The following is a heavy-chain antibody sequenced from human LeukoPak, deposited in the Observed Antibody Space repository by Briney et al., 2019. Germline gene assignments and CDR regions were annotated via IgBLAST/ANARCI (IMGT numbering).Heavy chain of an antibody. CDR3: ARLVDYHNSGDPNIFEV. J-gene: IGHJ3*01. Sequence: PSETLSLTCIVSRGSTIVDYGRWVPQPPGKRPEWIGSVNSAGRTKYNPSIGRRVTVSPDTARNVLSLQLPSVTAADTAEYYCARLVDYHNSGDPNIFEVCGDGETVTVS. V-gene: IGHV4-4*09. CDR1: RGSTIVDY. CDR2: VNSAGRT. D-gene: IGHD2-21*02.